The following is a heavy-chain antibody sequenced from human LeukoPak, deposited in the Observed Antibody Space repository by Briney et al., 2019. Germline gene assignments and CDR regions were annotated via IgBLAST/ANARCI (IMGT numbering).Heavy chain of an antibody. CDR2: INHSGST. CDR1: GGSFSGYY. Sequence: KPSETLSLTCAVYGGSFSGYYWSWIRQPPGKGLEWIGEINHSGSTNYNPSLKSRVTISVDTSKNQFSLKLSSVTAADTAVYYCARGHYDYVWGSYRYLGYWGQGTLVTVSS. J-gene: IGHJ4*02. D-gene: IGHD3-16*02. CDR3: ARGHYDYVWGSYRYLGY. V-gene: IGHV4-34*01.